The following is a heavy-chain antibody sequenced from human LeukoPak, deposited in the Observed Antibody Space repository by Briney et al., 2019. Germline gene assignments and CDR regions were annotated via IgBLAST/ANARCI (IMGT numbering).Heavy chain of an antibody. CDR3: ATGYYFGSGSYGYLDY. D-gene: IGHD3-10*01. Sequence: PGGPLRLSCAASGFTVSSKYMSWVRQTPGKGLQWVALIYSSGDEYTPDSVKGRFTISRDDSENTLYLQMDSLRAEDTAVYYCATGYYFGSGSYGYLDYWGQGALVTVSS. J-gene: IGHJ4*02. CDR2: IYSSGDE. V-gene: IGHV3-53*01. CDR1: GFTVSSKY.